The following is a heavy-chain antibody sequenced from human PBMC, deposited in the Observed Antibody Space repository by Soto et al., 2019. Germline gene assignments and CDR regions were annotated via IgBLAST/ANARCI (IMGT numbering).Heavy chain of an antibody. CDR3: ARAPYSSSSSYYYYYMDV. CDR1: GFTFSDHY. Sequence: GGSLRLSCAASGFTFSDHYMDWVRQAPGKGLEWVGRTRNKANSYTTEYAASVKGRFTISRDDSKNSLYLQMNSLRAEDTAVYYCARAPYSSSSSYYYYYMDVWGKGTTVTVSS. CDR2: TRNKANSYTT. D-gene: IGHD6-6*01. J-gene: IGHJ6*03. V-gene: IGHV3-72*01.